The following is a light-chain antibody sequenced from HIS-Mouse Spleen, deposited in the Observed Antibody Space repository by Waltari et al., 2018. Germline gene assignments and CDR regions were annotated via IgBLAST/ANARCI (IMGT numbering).Light chain of an antibody. CDR3: QQRSNWIT. V-gene: IGKV3D-11*02. J-gene: IGKJ5*01. CDR2: DAS. Sequence: EIVLTQSPATLSLSPGERATLSCRASQSVSSYLAWYQQKPGQAPRLLIYDASNSATGIPARFSGSGPGTDFTLTISSLEPEDFAVYYCQQRSNWITFGQGTRLEIK. CDR1: QSVSSY.